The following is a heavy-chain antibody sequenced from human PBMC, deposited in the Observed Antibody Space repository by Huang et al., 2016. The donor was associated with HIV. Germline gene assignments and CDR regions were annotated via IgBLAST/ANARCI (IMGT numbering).Heavy chain of an antibody. CDR2: INAGNGNT. CDR1: GYTFTSYA. Sequence: QVQLVQSGAEVKKPGASVKVSCKASGYTFTSYAMHWVRQAPGQRLEWMGWINAGNGNTKYAQKFQGRVTITRDTSASTAYMELSSLRSEDTAVYYCARTNVDTAMAPYYFDYWGQVTLVTVSS. J-gene: IGHJ4*02. D-gene: IGHD5-18*01. V-gene: IGHV1-3*01. CDR3: ARTNVDTAMAPYYFDY.